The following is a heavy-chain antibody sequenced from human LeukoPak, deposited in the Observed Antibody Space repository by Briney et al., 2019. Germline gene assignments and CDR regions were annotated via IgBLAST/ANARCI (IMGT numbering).Heavy chain of an antibody. CDR3: ARPQYNWNYPDAFDI. CDR2: ISAYNGNT. Sequence: GASVKVSCKASGYTFTSYGISWVRQAPGQGLEWMGWISAYNGNTNYAQKLQGRVTMTTDTSTSTAYMELRSLRSDDTAVYYCARPQYNWNYPDAFDIWGQGTMVTVSS. D-gene: IGHD1-7*01. V-gene: IGHV1-18*01. CDR1: GYTFTSYG. J-gene: IGHJ3*02.